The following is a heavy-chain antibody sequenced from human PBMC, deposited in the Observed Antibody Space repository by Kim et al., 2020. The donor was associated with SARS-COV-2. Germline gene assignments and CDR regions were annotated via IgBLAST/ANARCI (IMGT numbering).Heavy chain of an antibody. V-gene: IGHV4-39*01. CDR3: ARQRSRITIFGVVINDAFDI. Sequence: SETLSLTCTVSGGSISSSSYYWGWIRQPPGKGLEWIGSIYYSGSTYYNPSLKSRVTISVDTSKNQFSLKLSSVTAADTAVYYCARQRSRITIFGVVINDAFDIWGQGTMVTVSS. D-gene: IGHD3-3*01. J-gene: IGHJ3*02. CDR1: GGSISSSSYY. CDR2: IYYSGST.